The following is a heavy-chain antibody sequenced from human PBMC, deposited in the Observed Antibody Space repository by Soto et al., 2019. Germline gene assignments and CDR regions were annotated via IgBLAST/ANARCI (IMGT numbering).Heavy chain of an antibody. CDR3: ARGYCSGGSCYWGGFDY. V-gene: IGHV4-31*03. J-gene: IGHJ4*02. Sequence: QVQLQESGPGLVKPSQTLSLTCTVSGGSISSGGYYWSWIRQHPGKGLEWIGYIYYSGSTYYNPSLKSRVTISVDTSKNQFSLKLSSVTAADTAVYYCARGYCSGGSCYWGGFDYWGQGTLVTVSS. CDR2: IYYSGST. D-gene: IGHD2-15*01. CDR1: GGSISSGGYY.